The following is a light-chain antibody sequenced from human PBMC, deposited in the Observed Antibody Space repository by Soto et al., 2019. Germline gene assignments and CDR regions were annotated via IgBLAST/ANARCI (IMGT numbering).Light chain of an antibody. J-gene: IGLJ1*01. Sequence: QSALSQATSVSGSPGQSITICCTGNHNDIGTYDYVSWYQQHPGRAPRLLIHGVTTRPSGISGRFSASKSGLTASLTISGLQPEDEVDYYCSSFTSNRIYVFGPGTKVTVL. CDR1: HNDIGTYDY. V-gene: IGLV2-14*03. CDR2: GVT. CDR3: SSFTSNRIYV.